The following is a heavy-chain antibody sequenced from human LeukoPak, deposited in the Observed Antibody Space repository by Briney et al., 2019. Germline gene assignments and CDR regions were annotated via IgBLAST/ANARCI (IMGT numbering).Heavy chain of an antibody. CDR2: INPSCCRT. CDR3: ARGYPMDWNYFDY. J-gene: IGHJ4*02. Sequence: ASVKVSRKASGYTFPNYYIHWVRQAAGQGLDWMGIINPSCCRTSYEQNFPGRVTIARDTSTITVYMEMSSLRSEDTAVYYCARGYPMDWNYFDYWGKGTLVTVSS. V-gene: IGHV1-46*01. D-gene: IGHD3/OR15-3a*01. CDR1: GYTFPNYY.